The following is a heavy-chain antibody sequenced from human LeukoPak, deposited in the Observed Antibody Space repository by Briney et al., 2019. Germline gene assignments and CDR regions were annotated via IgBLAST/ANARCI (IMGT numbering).Heavy chain of an antibody. CDR1: GAFVTDYY. CDR3: TRGHWGLQS. CDR2: IHHSGNS. Sequence: LETLSLTCTVSGAFVTDYYWSWIRQSPGKGLEWISYIHHSGNSDYNPSLRSRVTTSLDTSKNQFSLNLISVTAADTAVYYCTRGHWGLQSWSQGTLVTVSS. V-gene: IGHV4-59*02. J-gene: IGHJ5*02. D-gene: IGHD7-27*01.